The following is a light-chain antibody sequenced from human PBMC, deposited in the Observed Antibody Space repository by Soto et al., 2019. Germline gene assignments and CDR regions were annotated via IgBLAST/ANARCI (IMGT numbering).Light chain of an antibody. J-gene: IGLJ1*01. V-gene: IGLV2-11*01. CDR3: SSYAGSYTWI. CDR2: DVT. Sequence: QSALTQPRSVSGSPGQSVTVSCTGTSXDVAVYSYVSWFQQHPGKAPQLLIYDVTKRPSGVPDRFSGSKSGNTAALTISGLQAEDEAEYFCSSYAGSYTWIFGSGTKGTVL. CDR1: SXDVAVYSY.